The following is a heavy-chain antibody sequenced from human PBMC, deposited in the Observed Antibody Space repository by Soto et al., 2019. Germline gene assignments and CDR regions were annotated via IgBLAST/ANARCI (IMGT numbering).Heavy chain of an antibody. D-gene: IGHD3-9*01. CDR2: IIPIFGTS. J-gene: IGHJ4*02. V-gene: IGHV1-69*13. Sequence: SVKVSCKASGGTFSSYAISWVRQAPGQGLEWMGGIIPIFGTSNYAQKFQGRVTITADESTSTAYMELSSLRSEDTAVSYCARDWGYYDILTGYFGYWGQATLVIVSS. CDR1: GGTFSSYA. CDR3: ARDWGYYDILTGYFGY.